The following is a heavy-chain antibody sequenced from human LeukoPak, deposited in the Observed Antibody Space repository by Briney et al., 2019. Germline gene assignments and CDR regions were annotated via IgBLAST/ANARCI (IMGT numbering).Heavy chain of an antibody. CDR1: GGSISSGGYY. CDR2: IYYSGST. CDR3: ARERYYYDSSGYGEFDY. Sequence: SQTLSLTCTVSGGSISSGGYYWSWIRQHPGKGLEWIGYIYYSGSTYYNPSLKSRVTISVDTSKNQFSLKLSSATAADTAVYYCARERYYYDSSGYGEFDYWGQGTLVTVSS. D-gene: IGHD3-22*01. J-gene: IGHJ4*02. V-gene: IGHV4-31*03.